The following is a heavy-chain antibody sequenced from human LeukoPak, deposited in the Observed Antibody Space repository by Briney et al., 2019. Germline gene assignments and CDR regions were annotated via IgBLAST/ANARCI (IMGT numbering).Heavy chain of an antibody. CDR3: ARATRRDGYDSVY. D-gene: IGHD5-24*01. CDR2: ISSSSSYT. CDR1: GFTFSSYS. Sequence: GGSLRLSCAASGFTFSSYSMNWVRQAPGKGLEWVSSISSSSSYTYYADSVKGRFTISRDNAKNSLYLQMNSLRAEDTAVYFCARATRRDGYDSVYWGQGTLVTVSS. V-gene: IGHV3-21*01. J-gene: IGHJ4*02.